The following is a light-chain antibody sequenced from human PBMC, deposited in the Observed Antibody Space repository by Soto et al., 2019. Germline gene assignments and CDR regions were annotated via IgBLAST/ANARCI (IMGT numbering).Light chain of an antibody. CDR3: QQYSHYSRT. Sequence: DIQLTQSPSTLSASVGDRVTITCWAGQSVDDWLAWYQQKPGKAPNLLISRTSILKSGVPSRFSGSGSGTEFTLTISSLQPDDFATYYCQQYSHYSRTFGQGTKVEI. CDR1: QSVDDW. CDR2: RTS. J-gene: IGKJ1*01. V-gene: IGKV1-5*03.